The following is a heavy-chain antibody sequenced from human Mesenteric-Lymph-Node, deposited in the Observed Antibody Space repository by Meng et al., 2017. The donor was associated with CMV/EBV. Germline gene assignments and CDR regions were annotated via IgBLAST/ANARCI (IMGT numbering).Heavy chain of an antibody. CDR3: RSTLWSGYSQPYYYYCYGMDV. CDR2: ISSSSSTM. CDR1: GFTSSSYS. Sequence: GGSLRPSCAASGFTSSSYSMNWVRQAPGKGLEWVSYISSSSSTMYYADTVKGRFTTTRDNAENTLYLQMNSMRAEDTAVYYCRSTLWSGYSQPYYYYCYGMDVWGQGTTVTVSS. V-gene: IGHV3-48*04. J-gene: IGHJ6*02. D-gene: IGHD3-3*01.